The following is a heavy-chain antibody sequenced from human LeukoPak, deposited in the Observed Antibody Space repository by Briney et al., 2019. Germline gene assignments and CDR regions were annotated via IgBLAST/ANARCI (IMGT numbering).Heavy chain of an antibody. CDR1: GYSISSGYY. J-gene: IGHJ4*02. CDR3: ARGRVPDCSGGSCYQGPISPIDY. V-gene: IGHV4-38-2*02. Sequence: KPSETLSLTCTVSGYSISSGYYWGWIRQPPGKGLEWIGSIYHSGSTYYNPSLKSRVTISVDTSKNQFSLKLSSVTAADTAVYYCARGRVPDCSGGSCYQGPISPIDYWGQGTLVTVSS. CDR2: IYHSGST. D-gene: IGHD2-15*01.